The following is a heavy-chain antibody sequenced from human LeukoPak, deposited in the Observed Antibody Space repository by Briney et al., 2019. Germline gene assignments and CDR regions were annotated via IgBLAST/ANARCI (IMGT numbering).Heavy chain of an antibody. V-gene: IGHV1-2*02. CDR2: INPNSGGT. CDR3: ARDPPKTLYSSSWGFDP. CDR1: GYTFTGYY. Sequence: ASVKVSCKASGYTFTGYYMHWVRQAPGQGLEWMGWINPNSGGTNYAQKFQGRVTMTRDTSISTAYMELRRLRSDDTAVYYCARDPPKTLYSSSWGFDPWGQGTLVTVSS. D-gene: IGHD6-13*01. J-gene: IGHJ5*02.